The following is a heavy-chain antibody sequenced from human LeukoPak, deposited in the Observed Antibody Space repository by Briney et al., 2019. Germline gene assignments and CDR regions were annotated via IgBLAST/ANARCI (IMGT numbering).Heavy chain of an antibody. J-gene: IGHJ6*02. Sequence: GGSLRLSCSASGFPFSSYAMHWVRQAPGKGLEDVSAISDSGGSTYYADSVKGRFTISRDNSKNTLYFQMSSLRAEDTAVYFCVRGYSFGPYGMDVWGQGTTVTVSS. CDR2: ISDSGGST. V-gene: IGHV3-64*05. CDR1: GFPFSSYA. D-gene: IGHD2-15*01. CDR3: VRGYSFGPYGMDV.